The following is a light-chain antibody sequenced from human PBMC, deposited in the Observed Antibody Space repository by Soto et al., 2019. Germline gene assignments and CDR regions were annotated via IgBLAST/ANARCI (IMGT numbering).Light chain of an antibody. J-gene: IGKJ1*01. V-gene: IGKV1-39*01. CDR1: QSITSY. CDR3: QQTYSTPQT. Sequence: DIQMTQSPSSLSASVGDRVTITCRASQSITSYLNWYQQKPGKAPKLQIDAASSLQSGVSSRFSGSASGTDFTLTISSLQPEDFATYYCQQTYSTPQTFGQGTKVEIK. CDR2: AAS.